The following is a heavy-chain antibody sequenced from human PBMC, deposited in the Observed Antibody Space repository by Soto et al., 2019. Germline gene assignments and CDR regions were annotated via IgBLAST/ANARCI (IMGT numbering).Heavy chain of an antibody. V-gene: IGHV3-30-3*01. J-gene: IGHJ3*01. D-gene: IGHD2-15*01. Sequence: PGGSLRLSCAASGFTFSSYAMHWVRQAPGKGLEWVAVISYDGSNKYYADSVKGRFTISRDNSKNTLYLQMNSLRAEDTAVYYCAREYGVGGAAFDFWGQGTMVTV. CDR2: ISYDGSNK. CDR1: GFTFSSYA. CDR3: AREYGVGGAAFDF.